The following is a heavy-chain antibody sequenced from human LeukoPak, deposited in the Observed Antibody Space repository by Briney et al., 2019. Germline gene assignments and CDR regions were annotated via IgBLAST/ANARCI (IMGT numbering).Heavy chain of an antibody. CDR2: IYSGGDT. D-gene: IGHD3-16*01. CDR3: ARDRWGSNWFDP. V-gene: IGHV3-53*01. CDR1: GFTVSSNY. J-gene: IGHJ5*02. Sequence: PGGSLRLSCAASGFTVSSNYMSWVRQAPGKGLEWVSVIYSGGDTCYADSVKGRFTISRDNSKNTLYLQMNSLRAEDTAVYYCARDRWGSNWFDPWGQGTLVTVSS.